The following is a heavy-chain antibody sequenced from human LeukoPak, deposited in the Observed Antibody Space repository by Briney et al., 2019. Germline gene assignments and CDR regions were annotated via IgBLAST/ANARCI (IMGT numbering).Heavy chain of an antibody. CDR1: GFTFSGYA. D-gene: IGHD3-10*01. CDR3: ARVGYYASGPFSYFDY. J-gene: IGHJ4*02. Sequence: GRSLRLSCAASGFTFSGYAMHWVRQAPGKGLEWVAVISYDGGNEYYADSVKGRFTISRDNSKNTLYLQMNSLSVEDTAVYYCARVGYYASGPFSYFDYWGQGTLVTVSP. CDR2: ISYDGGNE. V-gene: IGHV3-30-3*01.